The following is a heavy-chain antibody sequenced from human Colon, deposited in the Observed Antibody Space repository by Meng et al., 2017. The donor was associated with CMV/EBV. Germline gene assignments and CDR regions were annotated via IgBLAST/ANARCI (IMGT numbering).Heavy chain of an antibody. V-gene: IGHV3-48*03. Sequence: GESLKISCAASGFTFSNYEMNWVRPAPGKGLEWVSYINSSDETIHYAGSVKGRFTISRDNARTSLYLQMNSLRAEDTAVYYCARGRGRYCTGTYCYQTGGGYSWGQGTLVTVSS. CDR2: INSSDETI. J-gene: IGHJ4*02. CDR3: ARGRGRYCTGTYCYQTGGGYS. CDR1: GFTFSNYE. D-gene: IGHD2-2*01.